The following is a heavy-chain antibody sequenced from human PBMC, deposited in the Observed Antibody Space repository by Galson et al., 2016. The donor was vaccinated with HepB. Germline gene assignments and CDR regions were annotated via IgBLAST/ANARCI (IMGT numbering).Heavy chain of an antibody. J-gene: IGHJ4*01. CDR1: DNSISSTGYY. CDR2: IYYSEST. D-gene: IGHD6-6*01. CDR3: ARTAARLYFDY. Sequence: SETLSLTCAVSDNSISSTGYYWGWIRQPPGKGLEWVGNIYYSESTFYNPSLKSRVTISVDTSKNQFSLRLNSVTAADTAVYYCARTAARLYFDYWDQGTLVTVSS. V-gene: IGHV4-39*01.